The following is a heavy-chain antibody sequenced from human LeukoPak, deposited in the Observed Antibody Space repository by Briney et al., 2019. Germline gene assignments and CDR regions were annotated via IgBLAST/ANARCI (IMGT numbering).Heavy chain of an antibody. CDR2: INPSGGST. CDR1: GYTFTSYY. J-gene: IGHJ4*02. CDR3: ARGRKSLRFLEWLFHFDY. V-gene: IGHV1-46*01. D-gene: IGHD3-3*01. Sequence: ASVKVSCKASGYTFTSYYMHWVRQAPGQGLEWMGIINPSGGSTSYAQKFQGRVTMTRDTSTSTVYMELSSLRSEDTAVYYYARGRKSLRFLEWLFHFDYWGQGTLVTVSS.